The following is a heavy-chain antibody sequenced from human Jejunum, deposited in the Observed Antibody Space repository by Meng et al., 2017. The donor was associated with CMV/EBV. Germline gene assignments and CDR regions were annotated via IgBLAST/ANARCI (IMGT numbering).Heavy chain of an antibody. Sequence: GYASTDHYLRWIRQTPGQGLELMGWINPNVGGAHYLQKFQGRVTMTRDTSLSTAYMEMTSLTSDDTAVYYCAKVIATARPGSPLDSWGQGTLVTVSS. V-gene: IGHV1-2*02. D-gene: IGHD6-6*01. CDR2: INPNVGGA. CDR3: AKVIATARPGSPLDS. J-gene: IGHJ4*02. CDR1: GYASTDHY.